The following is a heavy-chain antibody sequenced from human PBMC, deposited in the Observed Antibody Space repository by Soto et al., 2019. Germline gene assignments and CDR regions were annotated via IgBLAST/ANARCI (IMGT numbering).Heavy chain of an antibody. J-gene: IGHJ5*02. CDR2: VYYTGST. Sequence: PSETLSLTCTVSGGSIDNYYWNWIRQPPGKGLEWIGYVYYTGSTNYGPSLRSRLTISLDTSKNQFSLKLNAVTAADTAVYYCARGMVFGVIRKNYFDPWGQGTLVTVSS. V-gene: IGHV4-59*01. D-gene: IGHD3-3*01. CDR3: ARGMVFGVIRKNYFDP. CDR1: GGSIDNYY.